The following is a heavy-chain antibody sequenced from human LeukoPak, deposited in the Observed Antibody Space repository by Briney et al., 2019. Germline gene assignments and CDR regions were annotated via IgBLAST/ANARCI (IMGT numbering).Heavy chain of an antibody. D-gene: IGHD3-10*01. Sequence: SEPLSLICAVCGGSFSGYYWSWMRQPPGKGPEWIGEMNHSGSTNFNPSLKSRVTISVDTSKNRFSRKLSSVTAADTAVYYRARSPYYYGSGRFDYYMDVWGKGTTVTISS. CDR1: GGSFSGYY. V-gene: IGHV4-34*01. CDR2: MNHSGST. J-gene: IGHJ6*03. CDR3: ARSPYYYGSGRFDYYMDV.